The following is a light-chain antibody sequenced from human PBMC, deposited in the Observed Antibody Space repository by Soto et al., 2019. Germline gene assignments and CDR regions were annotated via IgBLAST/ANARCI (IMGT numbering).Light chain of an antibody. CDR1: QNIYNN. J-gene: IGKJ2*03. CDR2: RAS. CDR3: QQRSSWYS. Sequence: IVMTQSPATLSVSPGERATLSCRASQNIYNNIAWYQHRPGQAPRLLIYRASTRATGVPARFSGSGFETEYTLTISSLQSEDFAIYSCQQRSSWYSFGQGTKLEIK. V-gene: IGKV3-15*01.